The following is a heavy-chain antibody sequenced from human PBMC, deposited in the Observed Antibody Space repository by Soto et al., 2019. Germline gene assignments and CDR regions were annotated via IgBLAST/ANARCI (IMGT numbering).Heavy chain of an antibody. CDR2: INYSGST. V-gene: IGHV4-31*03. Sequence: QVQLQESGPGLVNPSQTLSLTCTVSGGSISSGGYFWSWIRQHPGKGLEWIGDINYSGSTYSNPSLKSRVTISVDTSKNQFSLKLSSVTAADTAVYYCARDILLWFGELPPRAHDAFDIWGQGTMVTVSS. CDR1: GGSISSGGYF. CDR3: ARDILLWFGELPPRAHDAFDI. D-gene: IGHD3-10*01. J-gene: IGHJ3*02.